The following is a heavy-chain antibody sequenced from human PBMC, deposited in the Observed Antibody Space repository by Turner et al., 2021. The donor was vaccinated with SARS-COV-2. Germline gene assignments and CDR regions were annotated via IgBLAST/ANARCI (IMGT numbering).Heavy chain of an antibody. CDR3: ATWLATSNRNY. V-gene: IGHV4-34*01. Sequence: QVQLQQWGAGLLKPSETLSLTCAVYGGSFNDYYGSWIRQPPGKGLEWIGESNHIGSTNYNPSLKSRVTISVDTSKNQFSLKLRSVTAADTAVYYCATWLATSNRNYWGQGTLVTVSS. J-gene: IGHJ4*02. CDR2: SNHIGST. D-gene: IGHD5-12*01. CDR1: GGSFNDYY.